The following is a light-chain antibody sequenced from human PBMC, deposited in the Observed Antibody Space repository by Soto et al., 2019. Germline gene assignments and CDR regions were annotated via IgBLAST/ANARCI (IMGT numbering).Light chain of an antibody. V-gene: IGKV1-39*01. CDR1: QSISSY. J-gene: IGKJ5*01. Sequence: DIQMTQSPSSLSASVGDRVTITCRASQSISSYLNWYQQKPGKAPKLLIYAASSLQSGGPSRFTGRGSGTDFTLTIRSPHPDDFATYYCQQSYGFSQGTRPEIK. CDR2: AAS. CDR3: QQSYG.